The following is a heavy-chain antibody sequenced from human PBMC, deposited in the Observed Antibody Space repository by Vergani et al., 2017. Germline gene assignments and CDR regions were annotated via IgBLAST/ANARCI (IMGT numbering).Heavy chain of an antibody. CDR2: KSYDGSNK. CDR3: AKLPLIVGAYDAFDI. Sequence: QVQMVDSGGGVVQPGRSLRLSCAASGFTFSSYSMHWVRQAPGKGLEWVAVKSYDGSNKYYADSVKGRFTISRDNSKNTLYLQMNSLRAEDTAVYYCAKLPLIVGAYDAFDIWGQGTMVTVSS. CDR1: GFTFSSYS. D-gene: IGHD1-26*01. J-gene: IGHJ3*02. V-gene: IGHV3-30*18.